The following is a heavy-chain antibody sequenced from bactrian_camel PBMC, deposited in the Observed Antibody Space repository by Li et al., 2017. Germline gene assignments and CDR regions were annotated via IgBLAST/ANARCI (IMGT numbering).Heavy chain of an antibody. D-gene: IGHD1*01. V-gene: IGHV3S40*01. Sequence: VQLVESGGGSVQAGESLRLSCVVSRYSYRTTYFMGWFRQAPGKEREGVAAIYRGGGTPYYADSVKGRFTISQDNAKSTTYLQMNSLKPEDTAMYYCAAKPWVCALDPEDIVNYDYKGQGTQVTVS. CDR1: RYSYRTTYF. CDR3: AAKPWVCALDPEDIVNYDY. CDR2: IYRGGGTP. J-gene: IGHJ4*01.